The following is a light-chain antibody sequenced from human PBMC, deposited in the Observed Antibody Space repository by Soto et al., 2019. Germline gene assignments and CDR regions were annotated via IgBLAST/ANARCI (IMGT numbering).Light chain of an antibody. CDR2: RNN. Sequence: QSVLTQPPAASGTPGQRVTISCSGSSSNVGVNFVYWHQQIPGTAPKLLIYRNNQRPSGVPDRFSGSKSGNTASLTISGLQSEDEADYYCCSYAGRYTYVFGTGTKVTVL. V-gene: IGLV1-47*01. CDR3: CSYAGRYTYV. CDR1: SSNVGVNF. J-gene: IGLJ1*01.